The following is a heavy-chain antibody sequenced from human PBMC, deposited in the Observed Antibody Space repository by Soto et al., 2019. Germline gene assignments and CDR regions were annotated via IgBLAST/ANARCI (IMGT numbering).Heavy chain of an antibody. Sequence: SETLSLTCAVSGGSISSGGYSWSWIRQPPGKGLEWIGYIYHSGSAYYNPSLKSRVTISVDRSKNQFSLKLSSVTAADTAVYYCARAGSPKEYYFDYWGQGTLVTVSS. CDR2: IYHSGSA. J-gene: IGHJ4*02. CDR1: GGSISSGGYS. D-gene: IGHD6-6*01. CDR3: ARAGSPKEYYFDY. V-gene: IGHV4-30-2*01.